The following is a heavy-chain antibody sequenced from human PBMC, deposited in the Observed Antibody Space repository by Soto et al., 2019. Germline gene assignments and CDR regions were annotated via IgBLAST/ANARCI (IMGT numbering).Heavy chain of an antibody. CDR3: ARHPSDFWFDP. V-gene: IGHV4-39*01. CDR1: GGSISSGSYF. Sequence: ETLSLTCSVSGGSISSGSYFWGWIRQPPGKGLEWIGSIYYSGSTYYNPSLKSRVTVSVDTSKNQFSLKLSSVTAADTAVYYCARHPSDFWFDPWGQGTLVTVSS. J-gene: IGHJ5*02. CDR2: IYYSGST. D-gene: IGHD2-21*02.